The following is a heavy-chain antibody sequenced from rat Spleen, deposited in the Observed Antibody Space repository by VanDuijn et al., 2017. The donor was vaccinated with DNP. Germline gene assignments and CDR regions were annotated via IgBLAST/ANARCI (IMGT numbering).Heavy chain of an antibody. CDR1: GFSFSDYN. D-gene: IGHD1-2*01. J-gene: IGHJ3*01. V-gene: IGHV5-7*01. Sequence: EVQLVESGGGLVQPGRSLKLSCVASGFSFSDYNMAWVRQAPKRGLEWVASISFGDNSTYYHDSVKGRFTISRDNTRSTLYLQLDSLRSEDTATYFCTRRDYYSTFGFAYWGQGTLVIVSS. CDR2: ISFGDNST. CDR3: TRRDYYSTFGFAY.